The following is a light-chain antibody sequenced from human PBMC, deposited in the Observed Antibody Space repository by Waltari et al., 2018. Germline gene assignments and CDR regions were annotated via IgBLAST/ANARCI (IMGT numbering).Light chain of an antibody. J-gene: IGKJ1*01. CDR1: QGINKE. CDR2: AAS. CDR3: QQDYTTPWT. V-gene: IGKV1-27*01. Sequence: DIQMTQSPCSLSASVGDRVTVTCRASQGINKELSWYQQKPGKAPKLLSYAASSLQTGVSSRFSGSGSGTDFTLTISSLQPEDVAIYYCQQDYTTPWTFGQGTKVEIK.